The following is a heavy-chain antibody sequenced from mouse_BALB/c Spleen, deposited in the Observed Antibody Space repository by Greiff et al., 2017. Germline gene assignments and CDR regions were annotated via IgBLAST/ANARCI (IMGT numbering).Heavy chain of an antibody. CDR2: ISSGSSTI. CDR3: ARSFMITTRGFAY. CDR1: GFTFSSFG. V-gene: IGHV5-17*02. D-gene: IGHD2-4*01. J-gene: IGHJ3*01. Sequence: EVQGVESGGGLVQPGGSRKLSCAASGFTFSSFGMHWVRQAPEKGLEWVAYISSGSSTIYYADTVKGRFTISRDNPKNTLFLQMTSLRSEDTAMYYCARSFMITTRGFAYWGQGTLVTVSA.